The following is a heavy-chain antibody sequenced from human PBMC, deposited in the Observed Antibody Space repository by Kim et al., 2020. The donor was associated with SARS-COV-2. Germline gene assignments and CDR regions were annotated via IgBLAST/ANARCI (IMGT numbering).Heavy chain of an antibody. D-gene: IGHD5-12*01. V-gene: IGHV3-49*03. Sequence: GGSLRLSCTASGFTFGDYAMSWFRQAPGKGLEWVGFIRSKAYGGTTEYAASVKGRFTFSRDDSKSIAYLQMNSLKTEDTAVYYCTRDAVEMATITVHYYYGMDVWGQGTTVTVSS. CDR2: IRSKAYGGTT. J-gene: IGHJ6*02. CDR1: GFTFGDYA. CDR3: TRDAVEMATITVHYYYGMDV.